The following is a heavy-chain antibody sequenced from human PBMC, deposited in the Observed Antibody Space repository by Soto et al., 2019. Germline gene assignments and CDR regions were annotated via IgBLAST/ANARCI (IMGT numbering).Heavy chain of an antibody. V-gene: IGHV4-4*07. Sequence: SETLSLTCTVSGGPINTFYWSWVRQPAGKGLEWIGRIFSSGSTSFNPSLESRVAMSVDTSKNHFSLNLSSVTAADMAVYYCAREGSYSAYNFAHGIQLWSFDFWGQGALVTVSS. J-gene: IGHJ4*02. D-gene: IGHD5-12*01. CDR1: GGPINTFY. CDR3: AREGSYSAYNFAHGIQLWSFDF. CDR2: IFSSGST.